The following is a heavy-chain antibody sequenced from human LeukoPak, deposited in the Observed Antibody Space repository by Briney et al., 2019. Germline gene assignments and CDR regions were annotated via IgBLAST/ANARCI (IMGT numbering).Heavy chain of an antibody. CDR3: ARRYSSGWYGHFDY. CDR2: VYYSGST. V-gene: IGHV4-39*01. CDR1: GGSISSNSYY. Sequence: PSGTLSLTCTVSGGSISSNSYYWGWIRQPPGKGLEWIGNVYYSGSTNYNPSLKSRVTISVDTSKNQFSLKLSSVTAADTAVYYCARRYSSGWYGHFDYWGQGTLVTVSS. J-gene: IGHJ4*02. D-gene: IGHD6-19*01.